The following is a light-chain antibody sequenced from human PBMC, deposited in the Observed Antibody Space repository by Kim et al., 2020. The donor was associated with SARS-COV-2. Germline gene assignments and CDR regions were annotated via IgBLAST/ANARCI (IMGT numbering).Light chain of an antibody. CDR3: ISYTSTATLV. V-gene: IGLV2-14*03. CDR1: SRDGGGYHY. Sequence: QSALTQPASVSASPGQSITISCSGTSRDGGGYHYVSRFQQHPGKVPKLMIYDVDKRPSGVSSRFSGSKSGDTASLTISGLQAEDEADYYCISYTSTATLVFGGGTQLTVL. J-gene: IGLJ2*01. CDR2: DVD.